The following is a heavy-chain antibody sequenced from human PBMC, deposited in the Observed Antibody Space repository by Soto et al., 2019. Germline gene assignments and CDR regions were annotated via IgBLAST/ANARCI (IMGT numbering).Heavy chain of an antibody. Sequence: ASVKVSCKASGYTFTGYYMHWVRQAPGQGLEWMGWINPNSGGTNYAQKFQGWVTMTRDTSISTAYMELSRLRSDDTAVYYCARDLASSGSYPHRYYYDGMDVWGQGTTVTVSS. CDR3: ARDLASSGSYPHRYYYDGMDV. V-gene: IGHV1-2*04. CDR1: GYTFTGYY. D-gene: IGHD6-19*01. J-gene: IGHJ6*02. CDR2: INPNSGGT.